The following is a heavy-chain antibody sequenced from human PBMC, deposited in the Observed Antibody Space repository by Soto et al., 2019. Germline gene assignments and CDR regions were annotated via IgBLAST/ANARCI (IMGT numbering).Heavy chain of an antibody. V-gene: IGHV3-74*01. Sequence: EVQLVESGGGLVQPGGSLRLSCAASGFTLSSYWMHWVSPAPGKGLVWVSRINSDGSSTSYADYVKSRFTISRDNGKTTLYLPINSLRAEATAVYYCERDHYYGMHVWCHGNTVNFSS. CDR2: INSDGSST. CDR1: GFTLSSYW. J-gene: IGHJ6*02. CDR3: ERDHYYGMHV.